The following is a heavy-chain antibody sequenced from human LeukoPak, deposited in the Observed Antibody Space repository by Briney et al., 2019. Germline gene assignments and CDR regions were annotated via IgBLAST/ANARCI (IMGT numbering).Heavy chain of an antibody. CDR1: GYSFTSHW. J-gene: IGHJ5*02. Sequence: GESLKISCKGSGYSFTSHWISWVRLMPGKGLEWMWMLYPGDSDTRYSPSFQGQVTISADKPINTAYLQWSSLKASDTAMYYCGRFRGSGGELDPWGQGTLVTVSS. CDR2: LYPGDSDT. V-gene: IGHV5-51*04. CDR3: GRFRGSGGELDP. D-gene: IGHD3-10*01.